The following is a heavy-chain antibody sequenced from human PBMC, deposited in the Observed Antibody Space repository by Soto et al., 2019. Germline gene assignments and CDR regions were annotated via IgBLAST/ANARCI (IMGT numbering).Heavy chain of an antibody. J-gene: IGHJ4*02. CDR1: GGSFSGYY. CDR3: ARGPGYEQLVRAPLFDY. CDR2: INHSGST. V-gene: IGHV4-34*01. Sequence: SLTCAVYGGSFSGYYWSWIRQPPGKGLEWIGEINHSGSTNYNPSLKSRVTISVDTSKTQFSLKLSSVTAADTAVYYCARGPGYEQLVRAPLFDYWGQGTLVTVSS. D-gene: IGHD6-6*01.